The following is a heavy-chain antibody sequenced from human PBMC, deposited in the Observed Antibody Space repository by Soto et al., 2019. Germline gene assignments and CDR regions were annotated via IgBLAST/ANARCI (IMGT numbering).Heavy chain of an antibody. CDR2: IYTSGST. CDR1: GGSISSYY. D-gene: IGHD3-3*01. V-gene: IGHV4-4*07. CDR3: ARDNSVVTIFGVVIRGWFDP. Sequence: LSLTCTVSGGSISSYYWSWIRQPAGKGLEWIGRIYTSGSTNYNPSPKSRVTMSVDTSKDQFSLKLSSVTAADTAVYYCARDNSVVTIFGVVIRGWFDPWGQGTLVTVSS. J-gene: IGHJ5*02.